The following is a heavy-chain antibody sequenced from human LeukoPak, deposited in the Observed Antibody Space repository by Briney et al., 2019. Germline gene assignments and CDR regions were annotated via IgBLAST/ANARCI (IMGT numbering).Heavy chain of an antibody. CDR2: ISSSGSTI. Sequence: SGGSLRLSCAASGFTFSDYYMSWIRQAPGKGLEWVSFISSSGSTIYYADSVKGRFTISRDNAKNSLYLQMNSLRAEDTAVYYCARRAGAYSHPYDYWGQGTLVTVSS. V-gene: IGHV3-11*04. J-gene: IGHJ4*02. CDR1: GFTFSDYY. CDR3: ARRAGAYSHPYDY. D-gene: IGHD4/OR15-4a*01.